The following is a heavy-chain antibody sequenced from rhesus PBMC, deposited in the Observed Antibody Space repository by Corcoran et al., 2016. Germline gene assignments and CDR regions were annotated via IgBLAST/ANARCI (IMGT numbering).Heavy chain of an antibody. CDR2: IAGSRGSA. J-gene: IGHJ6*01. CDR1: GGSVSSDY. V-gene: IGHV4-173*01. Sequence: QLQLQESGPGMVKPSETLSLTCAVSGGSVSSDYWTWIRQPPGKGLEGIGRIAGSRGSAAYNPSLNPLIPLSPDTSKNQFSLNLRSVTAADPAVYYCAAFYGLDSWGQGVVVTVSS. CDR3: AAFYGLDS.